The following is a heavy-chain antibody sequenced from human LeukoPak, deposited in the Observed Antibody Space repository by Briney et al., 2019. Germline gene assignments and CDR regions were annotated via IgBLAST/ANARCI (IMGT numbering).Heavy chain of an antibody. CDR2: ISGSGGST. CDR1: GFTFSIYA. Sequence: GGSLGLSCAASGFTFSIYAMHWVRQAPGKGLQWVSVISGSGGSTYHADSVKGRFTISRDNSKNPLYLQMNSLSAEDTAVYYCAKDGSTWYSELDCWGQGTLVTVSS. V-gene: IGHV3-23*01. D-gene: IGHD6-13*01. CDR3: AKDGSTWYSELDC. J-gene: IGHJ4*02.